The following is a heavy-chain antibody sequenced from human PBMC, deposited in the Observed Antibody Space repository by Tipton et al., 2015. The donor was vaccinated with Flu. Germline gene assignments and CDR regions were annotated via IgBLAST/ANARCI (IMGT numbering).Heavy chain of an antibody. Sequence: TLSLTCAVYGGSFSGYYWSWIRQPPGKGLEWIGEINHSGSTNYNPSLKSRATISVDTSKNQFSLKLSYVTAADTAVYYCARARKQQLYPTYYSSYMDVWGKGTTVTVSS. CDR3: ARARKQQLYPTYYSSYMDV. CDR2: INHSGST. J-gene: IGHJ6*03. CDR1: GGSFSGYY. D-gene: IGHD6-13*01. V-gene: IGHV4-34*01.